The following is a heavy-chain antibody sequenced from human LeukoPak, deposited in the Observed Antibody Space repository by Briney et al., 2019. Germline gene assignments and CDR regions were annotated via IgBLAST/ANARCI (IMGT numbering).Heavy chain of an antibody. Sequence: SLKVSCKASGGTFTSYAISWVRQAPGQGLEWMGGIIPIFGTANYAQKFQGRVTITADESTSTAYMELSSLRSEDTAVYYCASAYYYDSSGYHPFDYWGQGTLVTVSS. CDR1: GGTFTSYA. V-gene: IGHV1-69*01. CDR3: ASAYYYDSSGYHPFDY. J-gene: IGHJ4*02. D-gene: IGHD3-22*01. CDR2: IIPIFGTA.